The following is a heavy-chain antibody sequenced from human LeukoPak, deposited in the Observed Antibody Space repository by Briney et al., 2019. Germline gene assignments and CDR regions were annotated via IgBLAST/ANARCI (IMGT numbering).Heavy chain of an antibody. CDR2: IIPIFGTA. CDR3: ARGYCSSTSCYPADI. D-gene: IGHD2-2*01. CDR1: GGTFSSYA. V-gene: IGHV1-69*01. Sequence: ASVKVSCKASGGTFSSYAISWVRQAPGQGREWMGGIIPIFGTANYAQKFQGRVTITADESTSTAYMELSSLRSEDTAVYYCARGYCSSTSCYPADIWGQGAMVTVSS. J-gene: IGHJ3*02.